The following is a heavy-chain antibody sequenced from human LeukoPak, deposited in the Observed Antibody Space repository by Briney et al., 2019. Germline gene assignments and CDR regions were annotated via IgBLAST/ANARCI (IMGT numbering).Heavy chain of an antibody. D-gene: IGHD6-13*01. CDR1: GGSISSGGYY. V-gene: IGHV4-30-2*01. CDR3: ARGPSVAAAPFDY. Sequence: SETLSLTCTVSGGSISSGGYYWSWIRQPPGKGLEWIGYIYHSGSTYYNPSLKSRVTISVDRSKNQFSLKLSSVTAADTAVYYCARGPSVAAAPFDYWGQGTLVTVSS. J-gene: IGHJ4*02. CDR2: IYHSGST.